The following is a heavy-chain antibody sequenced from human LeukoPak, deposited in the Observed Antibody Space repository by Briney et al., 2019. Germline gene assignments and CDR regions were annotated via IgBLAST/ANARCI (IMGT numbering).Heavy chain of an antibody. Sequence: SSETLSLTCTVSGGSICSVGYYWSWIRQHPGKGLEWIRYIYYSGRTYYNPSLKSRVTISVDTSKNQVSLKLSSVTAADTAVYYCARDPKYYYGSSGYYYEMGAFDIWGQGTMVTVSS. J-gene: IGHJ3*02. D-gene: IGHD3-22*01. CDR2: IYYSGRT. V-gene: IGHV4-31*03. CDR3: ARDPKYYYGSSGYYYEMGAFDI. CDR1: GGSICSVGYY.